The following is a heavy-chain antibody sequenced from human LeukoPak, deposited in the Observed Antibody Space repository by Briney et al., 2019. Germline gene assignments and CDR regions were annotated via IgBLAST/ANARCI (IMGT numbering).Heavy chain of an antibody. J-gene: IGHJ4*02. Sequence: GSSVKVSCKASGGTFNSYAISWVRQAPGQGLDWMGRIIPIFGTANYAQKFQGRVTITTDESTSTAYMELSSLRSEDTAVYYCATVIAAAGTTSDYWGQGTLVTVSS. CDR3: ATVIAAAGTTSDY. CDR1: GGTFNSYA. V-gene: IGHV1-69*05. CDR2: IIPIFGTA. D-gene: IGHD6-13*01.